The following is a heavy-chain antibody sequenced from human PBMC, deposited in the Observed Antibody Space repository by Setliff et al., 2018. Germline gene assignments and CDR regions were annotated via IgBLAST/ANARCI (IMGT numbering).Heavy chain of an antibody. CDR2: IYYSGST. V-gene: IGHV4-59*08. CDR1: GGSISSYY. J-gene: IGHJ4*02. D-gene: IGHD2-15*01. Sequence: PSETLSLTCTVSGGSISSYYWSWIRQPPGKGLEWIGYIYYSGSTNYNPSLKSRVTISVDTSKNQFSLKLSSVTAADTAVYYCASAAAGYCSGRSCYAKLYFDYWGQGTLVTVSS. CDR3: ASAAAGYCSGRSCYAKLYFDY.